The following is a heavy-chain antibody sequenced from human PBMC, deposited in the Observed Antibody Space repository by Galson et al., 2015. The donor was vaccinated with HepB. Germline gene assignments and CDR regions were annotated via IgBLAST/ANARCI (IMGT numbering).Heavy chain of an antibody. CDR3: ATPWYYSSSSRWFDP. Sequence: SLRLSCAASGFTFSSYWMHWVRQAPGKGLVWVSRINSDGSSTSYADSVKGRFTISRDNAKNTLYLQMNSLRAEDTAVYYCATPWYYSSSSRWFDPWGQGTLVTVSS. CDR1: GFTFSSYW. CDR2: INSDGSST. D-gene: IGHD6-6*01. J-gene: IGHJ5*02. V-gene: IGHV3-74*01.